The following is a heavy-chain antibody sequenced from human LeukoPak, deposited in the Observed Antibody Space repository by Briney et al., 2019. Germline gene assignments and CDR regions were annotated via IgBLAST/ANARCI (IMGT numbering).Heavy chain of an antibody. CDR2: INTSGGTT. CDR3: ARDSGLGWSGYYKNYYYYGMDV. J-gene: IGHJ6*02. D-gene: IGHD3-3*01. V-gene: IGHV1-46*01. Sequence: ASVKVPCKASGYTFASYYMHWVRQAPGQGLEWMGIINTSGGTTTYAQQFQGRVTMTTDTSTSTAYMELRSLRSDDAAVYYCARDSGLGWSGYYKNYYYYGMDVWGQGTTVTVSS. CDR1: GYTFASYY.